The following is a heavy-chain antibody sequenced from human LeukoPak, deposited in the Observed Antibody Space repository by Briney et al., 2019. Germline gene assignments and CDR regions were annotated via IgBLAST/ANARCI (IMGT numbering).Heavy chain of an antibody. J-gene: IGHJ5*02. CDR1: GYTFTGYY. D-gene: IGHD6-13*01. Sequence: ASVKVSCKASGYTFTGYYIHWVRQAPGQRLEWMGWINPNSGDTDYAQRFRGRVTMTRDTSISTAFMELRRLMSDDTAIYYCARGSPLAATGSGLTSWGQGTPVTVSS. CDR3: ARGSPLAATGSGLTS. CDR2: INPNSGDT. V-gene: IGHV1-2*02.